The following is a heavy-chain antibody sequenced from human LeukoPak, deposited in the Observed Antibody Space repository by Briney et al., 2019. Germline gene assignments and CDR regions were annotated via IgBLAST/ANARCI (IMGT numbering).Heavy chain of an antibody. J-gene: IGHJ3*02. CDR3: ARGEEWIVVVPAAMRAFDI. Sequence: ASVKVSCKASGGTFSSYAISWVRQAPGQGLEWMGGIIPIFGTANYAQKFQGRVTITADESTSTAYMELSSLRSEDTAVYYCARGEEWIVVVPAAMRAFDIWGQGTMVTVSS. V-gene: IGHV1-69*13. CDR1: GGTFSSYA. D-gene: IGHD2-2*01. CDR2: IIPIFGTA.